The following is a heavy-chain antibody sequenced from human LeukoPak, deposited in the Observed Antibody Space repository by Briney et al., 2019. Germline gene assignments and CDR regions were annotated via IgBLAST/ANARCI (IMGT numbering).Heavy chain of an antibody. CDR1: GFNFTGYW. Sequence: GSLRLSCAGSGFNFTGYWMHWVRQPPGKGLVWISRIYSDGRSLTYADSVMGRFTISRDNANNMLYLQMNSLRAEDTAVYYCARGRGLGELAVASFDSWGQGTPVTVSS. D-gene: IGHD6-19*01. CDR3: ARGRGLGELAVASFDS. J-gene: IGHJ4*02. V-gene: IGHV3-74*03. CDR2: IYSDGRSL.